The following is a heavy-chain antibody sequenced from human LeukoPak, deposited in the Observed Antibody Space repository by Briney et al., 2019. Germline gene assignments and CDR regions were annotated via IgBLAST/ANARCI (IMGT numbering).Heavy chain of an antibody. CDR1: GFTVSSNY. CDR2: IYSGGST. CDR3: ARVKGGSSRYTAYYMDV. V-gene: IGHV3-53*01. D-gene: IGHD6-13*01. Sequence: GGSLRLSCAASGFTVSSNYMSWVRQAPGKGLEWVSVIYSGGSTYYADSVKGRFTISRDNSKNTLYLQMNSLRAEDTAVYYCARVKGGSSRYTAYYMDVWGKGTTVTVSS. J-gene: IGHJ6*03.